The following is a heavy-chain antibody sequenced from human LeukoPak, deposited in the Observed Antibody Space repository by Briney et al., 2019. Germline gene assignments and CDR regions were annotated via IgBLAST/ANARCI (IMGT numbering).Heavy chain of an antibody. J-gene: IGHJ4*02. V-gene: IGHV3-23*01. CDR1: GFTFSSYA. CDR2: ISSSGGTT. Sequence: PGGSRRLSCAASGFTFSSYAMSWDRQAPGRGLEWVSGISSSGGTTYYADSVKGRFTISIDNSKNTLYLQMNSMRAEDTAIYYCAKRAPYYIDYCGQGSLLTVSS. CDR3: AKRAPYYIDY.